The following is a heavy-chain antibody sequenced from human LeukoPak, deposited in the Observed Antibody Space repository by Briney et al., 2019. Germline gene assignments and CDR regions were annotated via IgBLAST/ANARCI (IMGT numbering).Heavy chain of an antibody. CDR1: GFTFSNYW. D-gene: IGHD2-8*01. V-gene: IGHV3-74*01. J-gene: IGHJ4*02. CDR3: ARAGHCTNGICYTADFDY. CDR2: INSDGSTT. Sequence: GGSLRLSCAASGFTFSNYWMHWVRQAPGKGLVWVSRINSDGSTTTYADSVKGRFTISRDNAKNTLYLQMNSLRVEDTAVYYCARAGHCTNGICYTADFDYWGQGTLVTVSS.